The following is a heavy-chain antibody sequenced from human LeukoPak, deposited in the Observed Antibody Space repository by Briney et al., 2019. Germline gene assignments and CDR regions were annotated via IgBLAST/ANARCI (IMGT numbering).Heavy chain of an antibody. CDR2: IYPGDSDT. V-gene: IGHV5-51*01. D-gene: IGHD2-8*01. Sequence: GESLKISCKGSGYSFTSYWIGWVRQMPGKGLEWMGIIYPGDSDTRYSPSFQGQVTISADKSINTAYQQWSSLKASDTAIYFCARQSYNTKSIDFWGQGNLVTVSS. J-gene: IGHJ4*02. CDR1: GYSFTSYW. CDR3: ARQSYNTKSIDF.